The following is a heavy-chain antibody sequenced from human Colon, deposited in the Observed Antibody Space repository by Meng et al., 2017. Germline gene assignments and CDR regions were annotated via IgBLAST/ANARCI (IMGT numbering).Heavy chain of an antibody. V-gene: IGHV4-30-4*01. D-gene: IGHD4-17*01. Sequence: QAQLQASGPGLVQPSQTLSLTCTVSGVSISSGDYYWSWIRQPPGKGLEWIGYIYYSGSTYSNASLKSRVTISIDRSKNQFSLKLSSVTAADTAVYYCARDRKHYGERGWFDPWGQGTLVTVSS. J-gene: IGHJ5*02. CDR1: GVSISSGDYY. CDR2: IYYSGST. CDR3: ARDRKHYGERGWFDP.